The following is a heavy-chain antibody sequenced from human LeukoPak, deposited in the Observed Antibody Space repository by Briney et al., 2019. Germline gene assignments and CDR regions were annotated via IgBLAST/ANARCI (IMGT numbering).Heavy chain of an antibody. D-gene: IGHD3-22*01. Sequence: GGSLRLSCAVSGFTFDDYAMHWVRQAPGKGLEWVSGISWSGGTTDYADSVKGRFTISRDNAKNSLYLQMNSLRAEDTAVHYCARDAMIVDDASDIWGQGTMVTVSS. CDR2: ISWSGGTT. CDR3: ARDAMIVDDASDI. V-gene: IGHV3-9*01. CDR1: GFTFDDYA. J-gene: IGHJ3*02.